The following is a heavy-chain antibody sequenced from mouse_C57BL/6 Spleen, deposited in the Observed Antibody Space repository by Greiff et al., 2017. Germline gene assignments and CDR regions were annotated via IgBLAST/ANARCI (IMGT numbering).Heavy chain of an antibody. D-gene: IGHD2-1*01. CDR3: AYYGNYDAMDY. J-gene: IGHJ4*01. Sequence: QVQLQQSGAELVKPGASVKISCKASGYAFSSYWMNWVKQRPGKGLEWIGQIYPGDGDTNYNGKFKGKATLTADKSSSTAYVQLSSLTSEDSAVYFCAYYGNYDAMDYWGQGTSVTVSS. CDR2: IYPGDGDT. V-gene: IGHV1-80*01. CDR1: GYAFSSYW.